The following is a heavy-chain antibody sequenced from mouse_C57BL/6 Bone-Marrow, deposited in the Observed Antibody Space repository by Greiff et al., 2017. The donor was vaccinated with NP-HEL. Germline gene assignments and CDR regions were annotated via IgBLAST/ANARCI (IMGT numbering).Heavy chain of an antibody. CDR1: GFTFSSYG. D-gene: IGHD2-2*01. V-gene: IGHV5-6*01. CDR2: ISSGGSYT. CDR3: ARPGYDTWFAY. J-gene: IGHJ3*01. Sequence: EVQLMESGGDLVKPGGSLKLSCAASGFTFSSYGMSWVRQTPDKRLEWVATISSGGSYTYYPDRVKGRFTISRDNAKTTLYLQMSSLKSEYTAMYYCARPGYDTWFAYWGQGTLVTVSA.